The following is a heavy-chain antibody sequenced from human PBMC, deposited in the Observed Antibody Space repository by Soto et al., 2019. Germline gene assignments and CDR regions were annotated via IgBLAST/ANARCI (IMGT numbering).Heavy chain of an antibody. Sequence: PSETLSLTCTVSGGSISSGGYYWSWIRQHPGKGLEWIGYIYYSGSTYYNPSLKSRVTISVDTSKNQFSLKLSSVTAADTAVYYCARVDNYSGYYGMDVWGQGTTVTVSS. V-gene: IGHV4-31*03. J-gene: IGHJ6*02. D-gene: IGHD1-20*01. CDR2: IYYSGST. CDR3: ARVDNYSGYYGMDV. CDR1: GGSISSGGYY.